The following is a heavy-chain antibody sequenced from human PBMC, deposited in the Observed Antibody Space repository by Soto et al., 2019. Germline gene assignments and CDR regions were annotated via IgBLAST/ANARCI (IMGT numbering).Heavy chain of an antibody. CDR1: GGSLNNFC. V-gene: IGHV4-4*07. CDR2: IHASGNT. CDR3: ARSSHKESWFDP. Sequence: PSATLSRTCIVSGGSLNNFCWNWIRQTAGKGLEWIGRIHASGNTNYNPSLKSRATLSVDTSKNQFSLKVRSVTAADTAVYYCARSSHKESWFDPWGQGTLVTVCS. D-gene: IGHD6-19*01. J-gene: IGHJ5*02.